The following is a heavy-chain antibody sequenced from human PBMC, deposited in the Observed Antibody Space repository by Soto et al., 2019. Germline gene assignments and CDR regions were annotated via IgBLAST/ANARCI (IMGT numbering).Heavy chain of an antibody. CDR1: GGSISSGGYY. CDR3: ARWMTTVTTSNFDY. Sequence: SETLSLTRTVSGGSISSGGYYWSWIRQHPGKGPEWIGYIYHSGSTYYNPSLKSRVTISVDTSKNQFSLKLSSVTAADTAVYYCARWMTTVTTSNFDYWGQGTLVTVSS. J-gene: IGHJ4*02. CDR2: IYHSGST. V-gene: IGHV4-31*03. D-gene: IGHD4-17*01.